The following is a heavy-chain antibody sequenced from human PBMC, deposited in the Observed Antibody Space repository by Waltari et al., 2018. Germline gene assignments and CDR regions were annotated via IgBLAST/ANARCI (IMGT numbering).Heavy chain of an antibody. J-gene: IGHJ5*02. CDR1: GFTFDDYA. V-gene: IGHV3-9*03. CDR2: ISWNSGSI. CDR3: AKDYELPSPQTYCSSTSCYAGGALWFDP. D-gene: IGHD2-2*01. Sequence: EVQLVESGGGLVQPGRSLRLSCAASGFTFDDYAMHWVGQAPGRALEWSSGISWNSGSIGYADSVKGRFTISRDNAKNSLYLQMNSLRAEDMALYYCAKDYELPSPQTYCSSTSCYAGGALWFDPWGQGTLVTVSS.